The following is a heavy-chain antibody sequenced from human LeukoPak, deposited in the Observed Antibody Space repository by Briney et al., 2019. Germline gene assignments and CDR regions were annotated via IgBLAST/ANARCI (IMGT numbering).Heavy chain of an antibody. J-gene: IGHJ4*02. CDR2: MNPNSGRT. CDR3: TRETSSRYFDY. V-gene: IGHV1-8*03. Sequence: ASMTVSCKASGFTFTSSAVQWVRQATGQGLEWMGWMNPNSGRTGYAQNFQGRITITRNTSISTAYMELSSLRSEDTAVYYCTRETSSRYFDYWGQGTLVTVSS. CDR1: GFTFTSSA.